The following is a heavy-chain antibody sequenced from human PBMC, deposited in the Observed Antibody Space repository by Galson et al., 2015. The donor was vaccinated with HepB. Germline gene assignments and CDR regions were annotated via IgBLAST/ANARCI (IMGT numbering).Heavy chain of an antibody. CDR1: GYPFTSYD. Sequence: SVKVSCKASGYPFTSYDINWVRQATGQGLEWMGWINPSSGNIKYAQKFQGRVTLTRNNPMNSAYLELDSLRPEDTAIYYCATRRGGGGFDNWGQGTLVTVS. D-gene: IGHD3-10*01. J-gene: IGHJ4*02. CDR2: INPSSGNI. CDR3: ATRRGGGGFDN. V-gene: IGHV1-8*01.